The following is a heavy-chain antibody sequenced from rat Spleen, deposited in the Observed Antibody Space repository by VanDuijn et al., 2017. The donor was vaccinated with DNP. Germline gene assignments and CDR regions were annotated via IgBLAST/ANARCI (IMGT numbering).Heavy chain of an antibody. J-gene: IGHJ3*01. CDR2: ISYDGGRS. V-gene: IGHV5-22*01. Sequence: EVQLVESGGGFVQPGRSLKLSCAASGFTFSDYYMAWVRQAPTKGLEWVAYISYDGGRSYNGDSVKGRFTISRDNAKSTLYLQMNSLRSEDMATYYCARPYNSGFAYWGQGTLVTVSS. CDR1: GFTFSDYY. D-gene: IGHD4-3*01. CDR3: ARPYNSGFAY.